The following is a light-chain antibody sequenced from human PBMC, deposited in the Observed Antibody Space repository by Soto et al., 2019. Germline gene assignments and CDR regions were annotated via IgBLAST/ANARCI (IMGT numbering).Light chain of an antibody. CDR2: AAS. Sequence: DIQMTQSASSVSASVGHRVTITFRSSEDISTWLAWYQQKPGKAPKLLIYAASSLQSGVPSRFSGSGSGTEFTLTISSLQPDDFATYYCQQYNTYSTFGQGTRLEIK. CDR3: QQYNTYST. V-gene: IGKV1D-16*01. J-gene: IGKJ5*01. CDR1: EDISTW.